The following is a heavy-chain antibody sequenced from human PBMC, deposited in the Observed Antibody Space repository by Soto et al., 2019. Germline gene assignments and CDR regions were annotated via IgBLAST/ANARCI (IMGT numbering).Heavy chain of an antibody. CDR1: GFTFSSYA. J-gene: IGHJ4*02. Sequence: EVQLLESGGGLVQPGGSLRLSCAASGFTFSSYAMSWVRQTPGKGLEWVSSISGSGASTYYADSVKGRFTISRDNSKNTLYLQMNSLRAEDTAVYYCAKDLATSSGSTVRMDLDYWGQGTLVTVSS. CDR3: AKDLATSSGSTVRMDLDY. D-gene: IGHD6-19*01. V-gene: IGHV3-23*01. CDR2: ISGSGAST.